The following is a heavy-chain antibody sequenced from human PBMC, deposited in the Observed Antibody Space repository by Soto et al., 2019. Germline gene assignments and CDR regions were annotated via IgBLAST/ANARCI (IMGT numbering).Heavy chain of an antibody. CDR3: AAAYFGDYLGAFDI. CDR1: GFTFTRSV. V-gene: IGHV1-58*01. Sequence: QMQLVQSGPEVKKTGTSVKVSCKASGFTFTRSVVQWVRQARGQRLEWIGWIVVGSDNTKYAQEFQERVTITRDMSTSRAYMEMSSLRSEDTAVYYCAAAYFGDYLGAFDIWGQGTMFTVSS. J-gene: IGHJ3*02. CDR2: IVVGSDNT. D-gene: IGHD4-17*01.